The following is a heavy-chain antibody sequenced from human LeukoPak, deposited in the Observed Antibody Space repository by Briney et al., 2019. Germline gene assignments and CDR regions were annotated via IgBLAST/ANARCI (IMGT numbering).Heavy chain of an antibody. D-gene: IGHD4-17*01. CDR1: GYSFTNYW. V-gene: IGHV5-10-1*01. J-gene: IGHJ4*02. Sequence: GESLRISCKGSGYSFTNYWISWVRQMPGKGLEWMGRIDPSDSDTKYSPSFQGHVTISADKSISTAFLQRSSLKASDTATYFCARLDDYGDYGWGQGTLVTVSS. CDR3: ARLDDYGDYG. CDR2: IDPSDSDT.